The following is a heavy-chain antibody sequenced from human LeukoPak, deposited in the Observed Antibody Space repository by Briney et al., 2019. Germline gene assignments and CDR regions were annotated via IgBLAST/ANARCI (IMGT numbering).Heavy chain of an antibody. V-gene: IGHV4-34*01. CDR1: GGSFSGYY. J-gene: IGHJ4*02. CDR2: INHSGST. D-gene: IGHD2-2*01. Sequence: SETLSLTCAVYGGSFSGYYWSWIRQPPGKGLESIGEINHSGSTNYNPSLKRRVTVSVDTSKNQFSLELSSVTAADTAVYYCARGTLGYCSSTSCYAEIFDYWGQGTLVTVSS. CDR3: ARGTLGYCSSTSCYAEIFDY.